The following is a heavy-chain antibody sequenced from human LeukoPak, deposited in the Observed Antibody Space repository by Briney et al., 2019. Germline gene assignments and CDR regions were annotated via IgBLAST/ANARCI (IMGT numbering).Heavy chain of an antibody. D-gene: IGHD5-24*01. CDR1: GGTFSSYA. CDR2: IIPIFGTA. V-gene: IGHV1-69*01. Sequence: SVKVSCKASGGTFSSYAISWVRQAPGQGLEWMGGIIPIFGTANYAQKFQGRVTITSDESRSTAYMELSSLRSEDTAVYYCARGRWLQLGDAFDIWGQGTMVTVSS. CDR3: ARGRWLQLGDAFDI. J-gene: IGHJ3*02.